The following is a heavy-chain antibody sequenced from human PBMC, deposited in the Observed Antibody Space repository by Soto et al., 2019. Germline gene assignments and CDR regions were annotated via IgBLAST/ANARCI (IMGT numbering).Heavy chain of an antibody. V-gene: IGHV3-23*01. Sequence: PGGSLRLSCAASGFTFSSYAMSWVRQAPGKGLEWVSAISGSGGSTYHADSVKGRFTIFRDNSKNTLYLQMNRLRVEDTAIYYCAKADYDILTGLSIWGQGTLVTVSS. J-gene: IGHJ4*02. CDR3: AKADYDILTGLSI. CDR2: ISGSGGST. CDR1: GFTFSSYA. D-gene: IGHD3-9*01.